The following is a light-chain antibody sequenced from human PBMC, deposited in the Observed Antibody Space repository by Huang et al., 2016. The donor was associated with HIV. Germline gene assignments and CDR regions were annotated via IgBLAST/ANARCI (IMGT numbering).Light chain of an antibody. V-gene: IGKV3-15*01. CDR2: STS. CDR3: QQCNNWPYT. Sequence: EILMTQSPATLSVSPGARATLFCRASQSLSNNLAWYQQKPGQPPRLLIYSTSTRATDVPARFSGSGSGTDFTLTISSLQSEDFALYYCQQCNNWPYTFGQGTKLEIK. J-gene: IGKJ2*01. CDR1: QSLSNN.